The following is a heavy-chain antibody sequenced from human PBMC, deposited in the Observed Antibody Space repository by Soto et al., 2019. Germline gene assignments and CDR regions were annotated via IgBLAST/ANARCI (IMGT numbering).Heavy chain of an antibody. Sequence: QVQLQESGPGLVKPSQTLSLTCTVSGGSISRGGYYWSWIRQHPGKGLEWIGYIYYSGSTYYNPALKSRVTISVDTSKNQFSLKLSSVTAADTAVYYCARGVSVTWYFDLWGRGTLVTVSS. CDR1: GGSISRGGYY. D-gene: IGHD4-4*01. CDR3: ARGVSVTWYFDL. CDR2: IYYSGST. J-gene: IGHJ2*01. V-gene: IGHV4-31*03.